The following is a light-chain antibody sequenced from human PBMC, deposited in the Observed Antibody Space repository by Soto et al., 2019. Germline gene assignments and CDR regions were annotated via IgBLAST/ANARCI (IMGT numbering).Light chain of an antibody. CDR3: QQSYSTPYT. CDR1: QAINNN. V-gene: IGKV1-39*01. CDR2: RAS. Sequence: DIQLTQSPSSLSASVTDRVTITCRASQAINNNLNWYQQKLGKAPELLIYRASTLQSGVPSRFSGSGSGTDFTLTISSLEHEDFGTYYCQQSYSTPYTFGQGTKVGIK. J-gene: IGKJ2*01.